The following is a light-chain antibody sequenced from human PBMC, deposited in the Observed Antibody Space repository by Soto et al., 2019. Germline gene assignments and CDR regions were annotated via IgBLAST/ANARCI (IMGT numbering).Light chain of an antibody. CDR3: CSYTRLSTVV. CDR1: SSDVGGYNH. CDR2: AFS. Sequence: QSVLTQPASVSGAPGQSITISCTGTSSDVGGYNHVSWYQHSPGKPPKLILFAFSDRPSGVSHRFSGSKSGNTASLPISGFQAEDEADYSCCSYTRLSTVVFGGGTKLTVL. J-gene: IGLJ2*01. V-gene: IGLV2-14*01.